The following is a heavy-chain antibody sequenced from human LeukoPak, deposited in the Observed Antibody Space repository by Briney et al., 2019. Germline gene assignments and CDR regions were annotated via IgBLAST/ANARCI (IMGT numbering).Heavy chain of an antibody. Sequence: PGGSLRLSCAASGFTFSSYSMNWVRQAPGKGLEWVSYISSSSKTIYYADSVKGRFTISRDNAKNSLYLQMNSLRAEDTSVYYCVPNYYGMDVWGQGTTVTVSS. CDR2: ISSSSKTI. V-gene: IGHV3-48*04. CDR3: VPNYYGMDV. CDR1: GFTFSSYS. J-gene: IGHJ6*02.